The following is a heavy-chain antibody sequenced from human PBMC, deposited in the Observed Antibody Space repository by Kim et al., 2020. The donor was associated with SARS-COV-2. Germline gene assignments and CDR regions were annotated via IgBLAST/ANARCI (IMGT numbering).Heavy chain of an antibody. Sequence: SETLSLTCTVSGGSIRSYYWSWIRQPPGKGQERMGNSYNSGSTNYNPSLKSRSPISVSTSKNKYSLTLSSTSATDAAVAYCYRPQSVGAGSNYFDD. D-gene: IGHD1-26*01. CDR3: YRPQSVGAGSNYFDD. CDR1: GGSIRSYY. V-gene: IGHV4-59*08. J-gene: IGHJ4*01. CDR2: SYNSGST.